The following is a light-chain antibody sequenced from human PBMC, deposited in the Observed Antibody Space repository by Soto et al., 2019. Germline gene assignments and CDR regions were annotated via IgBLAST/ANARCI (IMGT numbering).Light chain of an antibody. V-gene: IGKV1-5*01. CDR1: HSISSL. Sequence: IQMTQSPSTLSASVGARVTITCRASHSISSLLAWYQQKPVKAPKLLIYDASSLESGVPSRFSGSGSGTEFTLTISSLQPDDFATYYCQQYNSYSTFGGGTKVDIK. J-gene: IGKJ4*01. CDR2: DAS. CDR3: QQYNSYST.